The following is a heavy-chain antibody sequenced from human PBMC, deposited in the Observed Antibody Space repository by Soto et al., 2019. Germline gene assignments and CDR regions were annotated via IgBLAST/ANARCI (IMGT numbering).Heavy chain of an antibody. Sequence: QVQLVESGGGVVQPGRSLRLSCAASGFTFSSYAMHWVRQAPGKGLEWVAVISYDGSNKYYADSVKGRFTISRDNSKNTLYLQMNSLRAEDTAVYYCARERWGGSYYKPDYWGQGTLVTVSS. D-gene: IGHD1-26*01. CDR2: ISYDGSNK. CDR3: ARERWGGSYYKPDY. V-gene: IGHV3-30-3*01. J-gene: IGHJ4*02. CDR1: GFTFSSYA.